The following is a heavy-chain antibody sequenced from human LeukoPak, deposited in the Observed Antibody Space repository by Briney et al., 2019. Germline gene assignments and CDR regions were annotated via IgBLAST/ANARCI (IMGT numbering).Heavy chain of an antibody. Sequence: GGSLRLSCAASGFTFSSYSMNWVRQAPGKGLEWVSSISSSSSYIYYADSVKGRFTISRDNSKNTLYLQMNSLRAGDTAACHCAKSSRAATDSFDYWGQGTLVTVSS. CDR2: ISSSSSYI. CDR1: GFTFSSYS. D-gene: IGHD2-21*01. CDR3: AKSSRAATDSFDY. V-gene: IGHV3-21*04. J-gene: IGHJ4*02.